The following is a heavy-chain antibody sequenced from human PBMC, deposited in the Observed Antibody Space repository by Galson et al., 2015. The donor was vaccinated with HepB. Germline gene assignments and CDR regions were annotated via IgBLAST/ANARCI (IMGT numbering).Heavy chain of an antibody. Sequence: SVKVSCKASGYTFTSYGISWVRQAPGQGLEWMGWISAYNGNTNYVQKLQGRVTMTTDTSTSTAYMELRSLRSDDTAVYYCARVFCGGGSCYYYYGMDVWGQGTTVTVSS. D-gene: IGHD2-15*01. V-gene: IGHV1-18*04. CDR1: GYTFTSYG. CDR2: ISAYNGNT. CDR3: ARVFCGGGSCYYYYGMDV. J-gene: IGHJ6*02.